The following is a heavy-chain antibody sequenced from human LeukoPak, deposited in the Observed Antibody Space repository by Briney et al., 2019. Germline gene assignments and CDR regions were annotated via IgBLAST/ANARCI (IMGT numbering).Heavy chain of an antibody. V-gene: IGHV3-74*03. CDR3: TRTLDY. CDR2: INSDGSSI. J-gene: IGHJ4*02. Sequence: PGGSLRLSCVASGFSFSSFWMHWVRQAPGKGLVWVSRINSDGSSITYADSVKGRFTMSRDNAKNTLYLQMNSLRAEDTAVYYCTRTLDYWGQGTLVTVTS. CDR1: GFSFSSFW.